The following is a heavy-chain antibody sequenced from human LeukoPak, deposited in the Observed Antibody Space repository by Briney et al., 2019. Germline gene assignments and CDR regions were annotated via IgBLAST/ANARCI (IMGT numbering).Heavy chain of an antibody. CDR1: GFTFDDYA. CDR3: AKDVAGWFDP. J-gene: IGHJ5*02. CDR2: ISWNSGSI. V-gene: IGHV3-9*01. D-gene: IGHD5-12*01. Sequence: GRSLRLSCAASGFTFDDYAMHWVRQAPGKGLEWVSGISWNSGSIGYADSVKGRFTISRDNAKNSLYLQMNSLRAEDTDLYYCAKDVAGWFDPWGQGTLVTVSS.